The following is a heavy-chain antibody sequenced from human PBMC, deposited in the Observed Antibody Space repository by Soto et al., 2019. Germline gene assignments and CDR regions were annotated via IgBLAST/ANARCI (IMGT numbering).Heavy chain of an antibody. CDR3: ARHVLIAADDPYFDY. J-gene: IGHJ4*02. Sequence: GGSLRLSCVASGFRFSSYAMAWVRRAPGKGLEWVSAISGSGDHTYYADSVKGQFTISRDNSKNTLYLQMNSLKVADAALYYCARHVLIAADDPYFDYWGQGTLVTVSS. V-gene: IGHV3-23*01. D-gene: IGHD6-13*01. CDR1: GFRFSSYA. CDR2: ISGSGDHT.